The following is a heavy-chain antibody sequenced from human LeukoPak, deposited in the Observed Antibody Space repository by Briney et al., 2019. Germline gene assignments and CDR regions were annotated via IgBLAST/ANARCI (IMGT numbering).Heavy chain of an antibody. Sequence: SETLSLTCTVSGDSISRSSYYWGWIRQSPGKGLEWIGFIHDSGNTYYNASLKSRVTISVDTSKNQFSLKLSSVTAADTAVYYCARAREFVGEDIVVVVAATHWYFDLWGRGTLVTVSS. V-gene: IGHV4-39*07. D-gene: IGHD2-15*01. CDR1: GDSISRSSYY. CDR3: ARAREFVGEDIVVVVAATHWYFDL. J-gene: IGHJ2*01. CDR2: IHDSGNT.